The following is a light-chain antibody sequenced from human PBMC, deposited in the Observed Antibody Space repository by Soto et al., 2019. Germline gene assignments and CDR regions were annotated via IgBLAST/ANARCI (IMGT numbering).Light chain of an antibody. CDR2: KAS. CDR1: QSIAPW. V-gene: IGKV1-5*03. Sequence: DIQMTQSPPTLSASVGDRVTITCRASQSIAPWLAWYQQKPGKAPKLLIYKASTLESGVPSRFSGGGSGTEFTFTISNLQHDDFATYYCQQYNGYSTFGQGTRVEIK. J-gene: IGKJ1*01. CDR3: QQYNGYST.